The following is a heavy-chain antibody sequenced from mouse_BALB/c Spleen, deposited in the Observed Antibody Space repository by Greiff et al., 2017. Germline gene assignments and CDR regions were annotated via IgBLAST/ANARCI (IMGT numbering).Heavy chain of an antibody. CDR3: ARVYGNTSAMDY. D-gene: IGHD2-10*02. CDR1: GFKFTSYV. V-gene: IGHV1-14*01. Sequence: EVQLQQSGPELVKPGASVKLSCKASGFKFTSYVMHWVKQKPGQGLEWIGYIYPYNDGTKYNEKFKGKATLTSDKSSSTAYMELSILTSEDSAVYYGARVYGNTSAMDYWGQGTSVTVSS. J-gene: IGHJ4*01. CDR2: IYPYNDGT.